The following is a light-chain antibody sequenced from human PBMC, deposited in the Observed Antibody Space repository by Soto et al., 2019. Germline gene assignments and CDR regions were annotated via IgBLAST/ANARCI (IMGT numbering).Light chain of an antibody. V-gene: IGKV3-15*01. Sequence: EIVLTQSPATLSVSPGDRATLSCRASESVSSNVAWYQQKPGQTPRLLIYGASTRATGVPARFSGSGSGTEFTLTISSLQSEDFAVYYCQQYNNWPAITFGQGTRLEIK. CDR2: GAS. CDR3: QQYNNWPAIT. CDR1: ESVSSN. J-gene: IGKJ5*01.